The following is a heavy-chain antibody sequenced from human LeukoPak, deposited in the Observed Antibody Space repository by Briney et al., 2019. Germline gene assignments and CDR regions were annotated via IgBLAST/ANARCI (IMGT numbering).Heavy chain of an antibody. D-gene: IGHD3-10*01. V-gene: IGHV1-18*01. CDR3: ARVPGEWFGELLLNWFDP. Sequence: ASVKVSCKASGYTFTSYGISWVRQAPGQGLEWMGWISAYNGNTNYAQKLQGRVTMTTDTSTSTAYMELRSLRSDDTAVYYCARVPGEWFGELLLNWFDPWAREPWSPSPQ. CDR2: ISAYNGNT. J-gene: IGHJ5*02. CDR1: GYTFTSYG.